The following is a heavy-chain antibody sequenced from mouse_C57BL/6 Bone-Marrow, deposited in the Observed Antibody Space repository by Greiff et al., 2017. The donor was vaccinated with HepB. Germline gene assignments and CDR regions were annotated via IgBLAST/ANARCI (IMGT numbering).Heavy chain of an antibody. J-gene: IGHJ3*01. CDR1: GYTFTDYY. CDR3: ATRGDYDRRPAWFAY. V-gene: IGHV1-26*01. Sequence: EVQLQHSGPELVKPGASVKISCKASGYTFTDYYMNWVKQSHGKSLEWIGDINPNNGGTSYNQKFKGKATLTVDKSSSTAYMELRSLTSEDSAVYYCATRGDYDRRPAWFAYWGQGTLVTVSA. D-gene: IGHD2-4*01. CDR2: INPNNGGT.